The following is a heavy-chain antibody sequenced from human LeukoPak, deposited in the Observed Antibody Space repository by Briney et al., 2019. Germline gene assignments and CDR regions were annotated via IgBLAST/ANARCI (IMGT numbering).Heavy chain of an antibody. V-gene: IGHV3-74*01. CDR1: GFTFSSYW. CDR2: INSDGSST. J-gene: IGHJ3*02. Sequence: GGSLRLSCAASGFTFSSYWMHWVRQAPGKGLVWVSRINSDGSSTSYADSVKGRFTISRDNAKNTLCLQMNSLRAEDTAVYYCARDPSGIAVAATSDAFDIWGQGTMVTVSS. D-gene: IGHD6-19*01. CDR3: ARDPSGIAVAATSDAFDI.